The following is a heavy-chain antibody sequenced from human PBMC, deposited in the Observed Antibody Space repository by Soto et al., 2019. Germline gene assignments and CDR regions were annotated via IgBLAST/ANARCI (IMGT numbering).Heavy chain of an antibody. D-gene: IGHD6-13*01. CDR1: GFTFDDYA. J-gene: IGHJ4*02. CDR3: AKDLRIAAAGPFDY. Sequence: EVQLVESGGGLVQPGRSLRLSCAASGFTFDDYAMHWVRQAPGKGLEWVSGISWNSGSIGYADSVKGRFTISRDNAKNSLYLQMNSLRAEDTALYYCAKDLRIAAAGPFDYCGQGTLVTVSS. V-gene: IGHV3-9*01. CDR2: ISWNSGSI.